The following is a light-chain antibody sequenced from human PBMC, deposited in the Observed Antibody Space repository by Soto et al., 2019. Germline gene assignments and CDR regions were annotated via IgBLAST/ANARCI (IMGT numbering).Light chain of an antibody. CDR2: DAS. J-gene: IGKJ3*01. Sequence: EIVLTQSPATLSLSPGERATLSCRASQSVSSYIAWYQQKPGHAPRLLIYDASNRATGIPARFSGSGSGTDLTLTISSLKPEDSAVYYCQQRSNWPPVFGPGTKVDIK. V-gene: IGKV3-11*01. CDR3: QQRSNWPPV. CDR1: QSVSSY.